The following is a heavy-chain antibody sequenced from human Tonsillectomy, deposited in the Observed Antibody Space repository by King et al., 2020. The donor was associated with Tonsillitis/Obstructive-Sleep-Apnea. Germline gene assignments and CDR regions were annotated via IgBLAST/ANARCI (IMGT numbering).Heavy chain of an antibody. D-gene: IGHD2-21*01. Sequence: VQLVESGGGLVKPGGSLRLSCEASGFAFGYYTLDWVRQVPGKRLEWVSSIDGSSNYIYYADSVKGRFTISRDNAKSSLYLQMNSLRAEDTAVYYCARVLSTAYSDYWGQGTLVSVSS. CDR3: ARVLSTAYSDY. J-gene: IGHJ4*02. CDR1: GFAFGYYT. V-gene: IGHV3-21*01. CDR2: IDGSSNYI.